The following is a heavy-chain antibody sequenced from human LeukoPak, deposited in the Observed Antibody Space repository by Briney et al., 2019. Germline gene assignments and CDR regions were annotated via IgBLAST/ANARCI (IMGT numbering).Heavy chain of an antibody. CDR3: TRHRGYYDSSGYNAFDI. J-gene: IGHJ3*02. CDR1: GFTFSGSA. D-gene: IGHD3-22*01. V-gene: IGHV3-73*01. CDR2: IRSKANSYAT. Sequence: PGGSLRLSCAASGFTFSGSAMHWVRQASGKGLEWVGRIRSKANSYATAYAASVKGRFTVSRDDSKNTAYLQMNSLKTEDTAVYYCTRHRGYYDSSGYNAFDIWGQGTMVTVSS.